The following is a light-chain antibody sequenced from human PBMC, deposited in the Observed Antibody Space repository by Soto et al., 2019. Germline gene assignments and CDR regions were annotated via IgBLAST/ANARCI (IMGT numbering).Light chain of an antibody. J-gene: IGLJ2*01. V-gene: IGLV1-40*01. CDR1: GSNVGASYD. CDR2: KNN. Sequence: QSVLTQPPSVSGAPGQTITMSCTGSGSNVGASYDVHWYQVLPGAGPRLLIYKNNNRPSGVPDRFSGSKSGTSASLAITGLRAEDEADYYCSSFVHKNNLLFGGGTKLTVL. CDR3: SSFVHKNNLL.